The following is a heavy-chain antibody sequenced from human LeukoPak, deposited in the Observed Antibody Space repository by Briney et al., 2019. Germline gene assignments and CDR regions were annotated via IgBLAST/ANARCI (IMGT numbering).Heavy chain of an antibody. CDR2: INTDESST. D-gene: IGHD2-2*02. Sequence: GGSLRLSCAASGFTFSSYWMHWVRQAPGKGLVWVSRINTDESSTNYADPVKGRFTISRDNAKNTLYLQMNSLRAEDTAVYYCANLYCSSTSCYKDPSFDYWGQGTLVTVSS. J-gene: IGHJ4*02. CDR3: ANLYCSSTSCYKDPSFDY. CDR1: GFTFSSYW. V-gene: IGHV3-74*01.